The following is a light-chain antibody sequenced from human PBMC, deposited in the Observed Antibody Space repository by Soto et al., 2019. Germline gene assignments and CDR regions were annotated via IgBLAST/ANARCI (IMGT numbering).Light chain of an antibody. CDR2: EVS. CDR3: SSYTSSSARV. CDR1: SSDVGGHNY. Sequence: QSALTQPASVSGSPGQWITISCTGTSSDVGGHNYVSWYQQHPGKAPKLMIYEVSNRPSGVSNRFSGSKSGNTASLTISGLQAEDEADYYCSSYTSSSARVFGTGTKVTVL. V-gene: IGLV2-14*01. J-gene: IGLJ1*01.